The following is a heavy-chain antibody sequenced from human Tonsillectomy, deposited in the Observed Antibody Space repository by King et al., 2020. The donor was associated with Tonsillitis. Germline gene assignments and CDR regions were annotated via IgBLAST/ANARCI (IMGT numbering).Heavy chain of an antibody. D-gene: IGHD1-14*01. CDR1: GFTFGDYA. J-gene: IGHJ6*03. CDR3: GQTTYYYYMDV. CDR2: IRSKAYGGTT. V-gene: IGHV3-49*04. Sequence: DVQLVESGGGLVQPGRSLRLSCTASGFTFGDYAMSWVRQAPGKGLEWVGFIRSKAYGGTTEYAASVKGRFTISRDDSKSIAYLQMNSLKTEDTAVYYCGQTTYYYYMDVWGKGTTVTVSS.